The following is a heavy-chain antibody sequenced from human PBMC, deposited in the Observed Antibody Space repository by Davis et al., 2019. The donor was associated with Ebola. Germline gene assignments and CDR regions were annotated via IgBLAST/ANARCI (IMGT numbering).Heavy chain of an antibody. D-gene: IGHD2-8*02. CDR1: GFTFSSYA. V-gene: IGHV3-23*01. CDR2: ISGSGGST. CDR3: ASLGELVETNGYYYYYGMDV. J-gene: IGHJ6*02. Sequence: GESLKISCAASGFTFSSYAMSWVRQAPGKGLEWVSAISGSGGSTYYADSVKGRFTISRDNAKNSLYLQMNSLRDEDTAVYYCASLGELVETNGYYYYYGMDVWGQGTTVTVSS.